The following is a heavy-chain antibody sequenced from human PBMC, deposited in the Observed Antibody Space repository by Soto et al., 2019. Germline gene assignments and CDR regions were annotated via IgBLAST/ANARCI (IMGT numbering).Heavy chain of an antibody. CDR2: IYCSGST. CDR3: ARQGRPPPYYYYYGMDV. V-gene: IGHV4-39*01. J-gene: IGHJ6*02. Sequence: PSETLSLTCTVSGGSISSSSYYWGWIRQPPGKGLEWIGSIYCSGSTYYNPSLKSRVTISVDTSKNQCSLKLSPVTAADTAVYYCARQGRPPPYYYYYGMDVWGQGTTVTVSS. CDR1: GGSISSSSYY.